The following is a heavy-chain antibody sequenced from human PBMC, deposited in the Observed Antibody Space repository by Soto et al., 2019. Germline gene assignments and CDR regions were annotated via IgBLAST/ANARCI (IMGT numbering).Heavy chain of an antibody. V-gene: IGHV1-8*01. CDR3: ARESGGATATLDYYYFYMDV. CDR1: GYTFTSYD. CDR2: MNPNSGNT. J-gene: IGHJ6*03. D-gene: IGHD5-12*01. Sequence: ASVKVSCKASGYTFTSYDINWVRQATGQGLEWMGWMNPNSGNTGYAQKFQGRVTMTRNTSISTAYMELSSLRSEDTAVYYCARESGGATATLDYYYFYMDVWGKGTTVTVSS.